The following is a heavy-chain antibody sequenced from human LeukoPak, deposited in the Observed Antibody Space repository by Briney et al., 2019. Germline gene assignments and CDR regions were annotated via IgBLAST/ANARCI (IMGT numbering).Heavy chain of an antibody. CDR3: ARDITMVRGVLDY. J-gene: IGHJ4*02. CDR1: GFTFSSYA. Sequence: GGSLRLSCAASGFTFSSYAMHWVRQAPGKGLEWVAVISYDGSNKYYADSVKGRFTISRDNSKNTLYLQMNSLRAEDTAVYYRARDITMVRGVLDYWGQGTLVTVSS. D-gene: IGHD3-10*01. CDR2: ISYDGSNK. V-gene: IGHV3-30*04.